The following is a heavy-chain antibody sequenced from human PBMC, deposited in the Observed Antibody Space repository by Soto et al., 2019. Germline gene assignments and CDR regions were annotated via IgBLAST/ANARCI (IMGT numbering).Heavy chain of an antibody. J-gene: IGHJ4*02. CDR3: VRDDIGLGIDY. V-gene: IGHV4-59*01. CDR1: GGSISRYY. Sequence: SETLSLTCTVSGGSISRYYWSWIRQPPGKGLEWIGYIYSTGSTNYNPSLKSRVTISVGTSKNQFSLKLNSVTAADTAVYYCVRDDIGLGIDYWGLGTLVTVS. CDR2: IYSTGST.